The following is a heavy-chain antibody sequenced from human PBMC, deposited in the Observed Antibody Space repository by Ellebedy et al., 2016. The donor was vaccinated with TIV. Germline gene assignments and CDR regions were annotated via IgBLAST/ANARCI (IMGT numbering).Heavy chain of an antibody. CDR1: GFTFSTYW. V-gene: IGHV3-74*01. D-gene: IGHD3-16*01. CDR2: INEDGSAT. J-gene: IGHJ3*02. Sequence: GESLKISXAASGFTFSTYWMHWVRQAPGKGLVWVSRINEDGSATNYADSVKGRFTISRDNPKNSLYLQMNSLRAEDTAVYFCARVWGADEGLDIWGQGNMGTVSS. CDR3: ARVWGADEGLDI.